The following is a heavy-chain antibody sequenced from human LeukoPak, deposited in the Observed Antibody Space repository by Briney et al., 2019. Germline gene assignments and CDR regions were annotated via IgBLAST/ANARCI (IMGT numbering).Heavy chain of an antibody. CDR2: IKQDGSEK. D-gene: IGHD3-22*01. J-gene: IGHJ4*02. V-gene: IGHV3-7*01. CDR3: ARETKTVYDSSSYYYPPGFDY. CDR1: GFIFSSSW. Sequence: GGSLRLSCAASGFIFSSSWMCWVWNPPPQGQGWVAIIKQDGSEKYYVDSVKGRFTISSDNAKNSLYLQMNSLRAEDTAVYYCARETKTVYDSSSYYYPPGFDYWGQGTLVTVSS.